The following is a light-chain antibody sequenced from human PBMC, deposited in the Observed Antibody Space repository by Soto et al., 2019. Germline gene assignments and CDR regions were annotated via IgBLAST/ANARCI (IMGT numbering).Light chain of an antibody. J-gene: IGKJ1*01. CDR3: QQYNSSPRT. V-gene: IGKV3-20*01. CDR2: GAS. Sequence: DIVMTQSPLTMPVTPREQASLSCRSSQSLLYNNTYNLAWYQQKPGQAHRLLIYGASSRATGIPDRFSGSGSGTDFTLTISRLEPEEFAVYYCQQYNSSPRTVGQGTKVDIK. CDR1: QSLLYNNTYN.